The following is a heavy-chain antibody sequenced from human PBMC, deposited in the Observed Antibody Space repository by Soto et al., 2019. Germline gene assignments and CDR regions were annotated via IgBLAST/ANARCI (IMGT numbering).Heavy chain of an antibody. Sequence: EVQLVESGGGLVQPGGSLRLSCAASGFTFSRYSMNWVRQAPGRGLEWVSYISSSSSTIYYADSVKGRFTISRDNAKNSLYLQMNRLRAEDTAVYYCARAGGWELPPRWGQGTLVTVSS. J-gene: IGHJ4*02. CDR1: GFTFSRYS. V-gene: IGHV3-48*01. CDR3: ARAGGWELPPR. CDR2: ISSSSSTI. D-gene: IGHD3-10*01.